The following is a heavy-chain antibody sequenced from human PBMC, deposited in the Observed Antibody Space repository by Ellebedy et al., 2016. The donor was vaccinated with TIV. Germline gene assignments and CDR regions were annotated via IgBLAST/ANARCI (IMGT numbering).Heavy chain of an antibody. CDR1: GFTFSTFD. D-gene: IGHD2-2*01. J-gene: IGHJ4*02. CDR2: IGTTGDT. CDR3: ARDLGSTGRGY. Sequence: GGSLRLSXAASGFTFSTFDMHWFRQDTGGRLEWVSTIGTTGDTLYADSVKGRFTISRDNDKNSLYLQMNSLRDEDTAVYYCARDLGSTGRGYWGQGTLVTVSS. V-gene: IGHV3-13*01.